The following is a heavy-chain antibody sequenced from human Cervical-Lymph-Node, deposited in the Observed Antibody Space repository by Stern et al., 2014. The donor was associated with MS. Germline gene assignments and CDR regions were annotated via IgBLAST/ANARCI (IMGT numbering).Heavy chain of an antibody. CDR3: ARVGAFGKSWYIDAFDI. CDR2: VYYSGDT. V-gene: IGHV4-59*01. CDR1: GCSISRNY. J-gene: IGHJ3*02. D-gene: IGHD6-13*01. Sequence: QVQLQESGPGLVKPSETLSLTCRVSGCSISRNYSTWVRQFPGKGLEWVAFVYYSGDTNYNPSLKSRASISVDTSKNQFSLKLDSVTAADTATYYCARVGAFGKSWYIDAFDIWGQGTMVTV.